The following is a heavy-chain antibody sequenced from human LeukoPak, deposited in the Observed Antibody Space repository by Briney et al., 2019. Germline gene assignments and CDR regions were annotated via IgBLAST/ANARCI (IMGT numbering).Heavy chain of an antibody. V-gene: IGHV3-66*01. J-gene: IGHJ6*02. CDR1: GVTFSSNY. CDR3: AGDPGYYYGMDV. D-gene: IGHD3-10*01. Sequence: GSLRLSSAASGVTFSSNYMSWVRQAPGKGLEWVSVIYSGGSTYYADSVKSRVTISRDNSKNTLYLQMNSLRAEDTAVYYCAGDPGYYYGMDVWGQGTTVTVSS. CDR2: IYSGGST.